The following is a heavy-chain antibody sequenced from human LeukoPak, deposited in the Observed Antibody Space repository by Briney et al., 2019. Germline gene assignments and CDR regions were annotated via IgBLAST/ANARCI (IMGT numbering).Heavy chain of an antibody. J-gene: IGHJ4*02. Sequence: AGGSLRLSCAASGFTFSTYEMNWVRQAPGKGLEWVSYIGTDGTNKFYGDSVKGRFTVFRDNAKNSLYLQLNSLRVEDTAVYYCARESGSIYEESGLAFWGQGTLVTVSS. CDR2: IGTDGTNK. CDR3: ARESGSIYEESGLAF. D-gene: IGHD3-16*01. CDR1: GFTFSTYE. V-gene: IGHV3-48*03.